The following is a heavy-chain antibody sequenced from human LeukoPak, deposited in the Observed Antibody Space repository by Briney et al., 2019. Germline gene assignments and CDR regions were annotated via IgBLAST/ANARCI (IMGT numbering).Heavy chain of an antibody. Sequence: GASVKVSCKASGYTFTGYYMHWVRQAPGQGLEWMGWFNPNSGRTNYAQNFQGRVTMTRDTSISTAYMELSRLRSDDTAVYYCARDQLSVYGEKRGFDPWGQGTLVTVSS. D-gene: IGHD4-17*01. CDR3: ARDQLSVYGEKRGFDP. CDR2: FNPNSGRT. CDR1: GYTFTGYY. V-gene: IGHV1-2*02. J-gene: IGHJ5*02.